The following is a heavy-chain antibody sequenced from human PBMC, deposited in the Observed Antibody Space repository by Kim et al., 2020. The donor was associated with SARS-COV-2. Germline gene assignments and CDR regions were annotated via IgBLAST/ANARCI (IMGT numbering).Heavy chain of an antibody. D-gene: IGHD3-10*01. Sequence: ASVKVSCKASGYTFTSYYMHWVRQAPGQGLEWMGIINPSGGSTSYAQKFQGRVTMTRDTSTSTVYMELSSLRSEDTAVYYCARDRYVDTLVREPAYYFDYWDQGTLVTVSS. CDR2: INPSGGST. CDR1: GYTFTSYY. V-gene: IGHV1-46*01. CDR3: ARDRYVDTLVREPAYYFDY. J-gene: IGHJ4*02.